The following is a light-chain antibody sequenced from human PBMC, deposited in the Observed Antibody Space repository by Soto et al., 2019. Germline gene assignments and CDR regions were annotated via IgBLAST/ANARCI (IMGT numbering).Light chain of an antibody. CDR3: CSYVGSSTFVV. V-gene: IGLV2-23*03. J-gene: IGLJ1*01. CDR2: EGS. CDR1: NSDVGSYNL. Sequence: QSALTQPASVSGSPGQSITISCTGTNSDVGSYNLVSWYQQHPGKAPKLMIYEGSKRPSGVSDRFSGSKSGNTASLTISGLQAEDEADYYCCSYVGSSTFVVFGTGTTLTVL.